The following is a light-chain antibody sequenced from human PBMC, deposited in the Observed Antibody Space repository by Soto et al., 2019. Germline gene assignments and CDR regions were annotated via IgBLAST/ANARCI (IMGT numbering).Light chain of an antibody. CDR3: GTWDSSLSGVV. Sequence: QSVLTQPPSVSAAPGQKVTISCSGSSSNIGNNYVSWYQQLPGTAPKLLIYENNKRPSGIPDRFSGSESGTSATLGITGLQTGDEADYYCGTWDSSLSGVVFGGGTSSPS. CDR2: ENN. V-gene: IGLV1-51*02. J-gene: IGLJ2*01. CDR1: SSNIGNNY.